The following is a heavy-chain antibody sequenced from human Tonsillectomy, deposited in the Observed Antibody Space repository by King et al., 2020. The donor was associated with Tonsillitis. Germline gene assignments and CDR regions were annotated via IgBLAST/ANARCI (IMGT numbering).Heavy chain of an antibody. V-gene: IGHV3-33*05. CDR1: GFTFSSYG. Sequence: VQLVESGGGVVQPGRSLRLSCAASGFTFSSYGMQWVRQAPGKGLQWVAVISYDGRTQYYADSVMGRFTISRANSKNTLYLQMNFLRAGDTAVYYCARDTYYGGNSGFDYWGQGTLVTVSS. CDR2: ISYDGRTQ. CDR3: ARDTYYGGNSGFDY. J-gene: IGHJ4*02. D-gene: IGHD4-23*01.